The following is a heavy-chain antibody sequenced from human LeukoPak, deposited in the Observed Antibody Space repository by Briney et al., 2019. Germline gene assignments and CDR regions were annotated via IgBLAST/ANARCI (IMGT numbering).Heavy chain of an antibody. CDR3: AGASRKYWFDP. CDR1: GFTFNSHS. J-gene: IGHJ5*02. V-gene: IGHV3-21*01. Sequence: GGSLRLSCAASGFTFNSHSMNWVRQAPGKGLEWVSSISSSSTYIYYADSVKGRFTISRYNAKSSLYLQMNSLRAEDTAVYYCAGASRKYWFDPWGQGTLVTVSS. CDR2: ISSSSTYI.